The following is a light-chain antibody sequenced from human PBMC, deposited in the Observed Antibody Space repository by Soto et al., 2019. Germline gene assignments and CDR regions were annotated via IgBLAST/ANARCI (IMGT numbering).Light chain of an antibody. V-gene: IGKV1-9*01. CDR3: QQLNSYAIT. J-gene: IGKJ5*01. CDR1: QGISSY. CDR2: AAS. Sequence: DIQLTQYPSFLSASVGDRVTMTCRASQGISSYLAWYQQKPGKAPKLLIYAASTLQSGVPSRFSGSGSGTEFTLTISSLQPEDFATYYCQQLNSYAITFGQGTRLEVK.